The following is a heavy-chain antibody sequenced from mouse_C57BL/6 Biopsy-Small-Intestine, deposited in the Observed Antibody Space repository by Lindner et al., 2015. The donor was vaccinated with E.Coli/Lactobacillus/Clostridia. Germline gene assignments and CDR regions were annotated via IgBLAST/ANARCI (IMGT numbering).Heavy chain of an antibody. CDR2: IYPGGGYT. Sequence: VQLQESGAELVRPGTSVKMFCKASGYTFTNYWIGWAKQRPGHGLEWIGDIYPGGGYTNYNEKFKGKATLTADKSSSTAYMQFSSPTSEDSAIYYCARSLYDYFDYWGQGTTLTVSS. CDR1: GYTFTNYW. D-gene: IGHD2-3*01. CDR3: ARSLYDYFDY. J-gene: IGHJ2*01. V-gene: IGHV1-63*01.